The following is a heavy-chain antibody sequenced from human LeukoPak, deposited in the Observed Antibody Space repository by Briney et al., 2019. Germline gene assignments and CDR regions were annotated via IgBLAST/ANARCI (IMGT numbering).Heavy chain of an antibody. CDR1: GFTFSSYW. Sequence: GGSLRLSCAASGFTFSSYWMSWVRQAPGKGLEWVANIKQDGSEKYYVDSVKGRFTVSRDNAKNSLYLQMNSLRAEDTAVYYCARDVDSSGRNLFWFDPWGQGTLVTVSS. CDR3: ARDVDSSGRNLFWFDP. V-gene: IGHV3-7*01. D-gene: IGHD6-19*01. J-gene: IGHJ5*02. CDR2: IKQDGSEK.